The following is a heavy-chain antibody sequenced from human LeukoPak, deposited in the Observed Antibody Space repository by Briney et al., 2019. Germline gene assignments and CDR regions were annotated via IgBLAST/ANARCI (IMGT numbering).Heavy chain of an antibody. CDR3: VRQGTHIAAAGIDY. CDR2: IDPSDSYT. Sequence: GESLRISCKGSGYIFTNYWISWVRQMPGKGLEWMGRIDPSDSYTNYSPSFQGHVTISADRSIGTAYLQWSSQKAWDTAMYYCVRQGTHIAAAGIDYWGQGTLVTVSS. D-gene: IGHD6-13*01. J-gene: IGHJ4*02. CDR1: GYIFTNYW. V-gene: IGHV5-10-1*01.